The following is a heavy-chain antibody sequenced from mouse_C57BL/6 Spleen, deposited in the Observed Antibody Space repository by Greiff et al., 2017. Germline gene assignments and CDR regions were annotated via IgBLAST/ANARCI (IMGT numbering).Heavy chain of an antibody. J-gene: IGHJ4*01. V-gene: IGHV14-1*01. CDR2: IDPEDGDT. CDR1: GFNIKDYY. CDR3: TTSYYYGSSYPFDAMDY. D-gene: IGHD1-1*01. Sequence: VQLQQSGAELVRPGASVKLSCTASGFNIKDYYMHWVKQRPEQGLEWIGRIDPEDGDTEYAPKFQGKATMTADTSSNTAYLQPSSLTSEDTAVYYCTTSYYYGSSYPFDAMDYWGQGTSVTVSS.